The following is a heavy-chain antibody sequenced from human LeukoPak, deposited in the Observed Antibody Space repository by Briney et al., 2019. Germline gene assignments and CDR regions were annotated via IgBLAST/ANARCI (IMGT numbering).Heavy chain of an antibody. J-gene: IGHJ4*02. CDR1: GFTVSSHG. CDR2: MSYDGTNK. D-gene: IGHD2-15*01. Sequence: PGRSLRLSCAASGFTVSSHGMHWVRQAPGKGLEWVALMSYDGTNKVYADSVKGRFTISRDNSKNTLYLEMNNLRAEDTAVYYCAKRGYCSGGRCYSFHFDYWGQGTLVTVSS. CDR3: AKRGYCSGGRCYSFHFDY. V-gene: IGHV3-30*18.